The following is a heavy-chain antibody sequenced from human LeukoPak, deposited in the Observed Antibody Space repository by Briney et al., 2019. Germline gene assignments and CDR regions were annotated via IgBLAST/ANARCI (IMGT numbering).Heavy chain of an antibody. CDR3: ARLFSSSWYSGTIPYYYGMDV. CDR1: GGSISSSSYS. CDR2: IYYSGST. V-gene: IGHV4-39*01. D-gene: IGHD6-13*01. J-gene: IGHJ6*02. Sequence: SETLSLTCTVSGGSISSSSYSWGWIRQPPGKGLEWIGSIYYSGSTYYNPSLKSRVTISVDTSKNQFSLKLSSVTAADTAVYYCARLFSSSWYSGTIPYYYGMDVWGQGTTVTVSS.